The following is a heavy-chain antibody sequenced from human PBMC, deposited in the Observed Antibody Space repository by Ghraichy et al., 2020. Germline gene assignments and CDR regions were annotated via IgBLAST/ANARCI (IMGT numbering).Heavy chain of an antibody. J-gene: IGHJ4*02. V-gene: IGHV3-11*01. CDR3: ARDLPGRAGITELDY. Sequence: GGSLRLSCAASGFTFSDFYMSWMRQAPGKGLEWVSYISSSGNTIYYATSVKGRFTISRDNARNSLYLQMDSLRAEDTAVYYCARDLPGRAGITELDYWGQGTLVTVSS. D-gene: IGHD1-7*01. CDR1: GFTFSDFY. CDR2: ISSSGNTI.